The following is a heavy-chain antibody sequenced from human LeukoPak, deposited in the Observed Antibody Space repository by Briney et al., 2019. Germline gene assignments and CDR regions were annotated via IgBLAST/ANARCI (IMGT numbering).Heavy chain of an antibody. D-gene: IGHD3-10*01. Sequence: SETLSLTCTVAGGSISSYYWSWIRPPAWKGLEWIGRIYTSGSTNYNPSLKSRVTTSVDTSKNQFSLKLSSVTAADTAVYYCARDFYYGSGSRYYYGMDVWGQGTTVTVSS. CDR1: GGSISSYY. J-gene: IGHJ6*02. CDR2: IYTSGST. CDR3: ARDFYYGSGSRYYYGMDV. V-gene: IGHV4-4*07.